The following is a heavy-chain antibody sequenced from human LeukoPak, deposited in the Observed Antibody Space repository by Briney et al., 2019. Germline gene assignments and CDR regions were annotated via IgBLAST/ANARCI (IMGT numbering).Heavy chain of an antibody. V-gene: IGHV3-9*01. CDR1: GFTFADYA. Sequence: SLRLSCAASGFTFADYAMHWVRQAPGKGLEWVSGISWGSGSIDYAASVKGRFTISRDNAKKTLYLQMDSLRPEDTALYYCSKGNYGMDVWGQGTTFTVSS. D-gene: IGHD3-10*01. J-gene: IGHJ6*02. CDR2: ISWGSGSI. CDR3: SKGNYGMDV.